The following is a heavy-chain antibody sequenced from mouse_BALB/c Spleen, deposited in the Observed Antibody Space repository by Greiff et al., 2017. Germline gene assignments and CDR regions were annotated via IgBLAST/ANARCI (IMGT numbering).Heavy chain of an antibody. J-gene: IGHJ2*01. CDR1: GFTFSSFG. D-gene: IGHD1-1*01. CDR2: ISSGSSTI. Sequence: EVQVVESGGGLVQPGGSRKLSCAASGFTFSSFGMHWVRQAPEKGLEWVAYISSGSSTIYYADTVKGRFTISRDNPKNTLFLQMTSLRSEDTAMYYCARSGVEGFGYWGQGTTLTVSS. CDR3: ARSGVEGFGY. V-gene: IGHV5-17*02.